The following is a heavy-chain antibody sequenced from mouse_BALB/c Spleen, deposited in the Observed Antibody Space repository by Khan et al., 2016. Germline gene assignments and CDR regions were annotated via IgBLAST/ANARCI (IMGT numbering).Heavy chain of an antibody. Sequence: QVQLQQSGAELAKPGASVKMSCKASGYTFISYWMHWVKQRPGQGLEWIGYINPSTGYTEYNQKFKDKAKLTADKSSSTAYMQLSSLTSEDSAVYYSARGGNYPYWYFDVWGAGTTVTVSS. J-gene: IGHJ1*01. CDR1: GYTFISYW. V-gene: IGHV1-7*01. CDR2: INPSTGYT. D-gene: IGHD2-1*01. CDR3: ARGGNYPYWYFDV.